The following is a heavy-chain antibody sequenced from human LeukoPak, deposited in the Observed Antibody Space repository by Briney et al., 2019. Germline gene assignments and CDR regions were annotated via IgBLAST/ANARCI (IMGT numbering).Heavy chain of an antibody. V-gene: IGHV1-69*01. J-gene: IGHJ6*02. CDR1: GGTFSSYA. CDR2: IIPIFGTA. D-gene: IGHD4-17*01. Sequence: SVKVSCKASGGTFSSYAISWVRQAPGQGLEWMGGIIPIFGTANYAQKFQGRVTITADESTSTAYMELSSLRSEDMAVYYCARTATVTTNYYYGMDVWGQGTTVTVSS. CDR3: ARTATVTTNYYYGMDV.